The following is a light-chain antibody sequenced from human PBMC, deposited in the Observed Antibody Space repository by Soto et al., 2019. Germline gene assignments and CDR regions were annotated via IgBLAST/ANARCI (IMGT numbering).Light chain of an antibody. CDR2: GAT. CDR1: QTVSASY. V-gene: IGKV3-20*01. CDR3: QLYGVSSPRIT. Sequence: EVVLTQSPCTLSLSPGEKATLSCRASQTVSASYLACYQQKPGQAPRLLIYGATNRIIGIPDRFSGSVSGTDFTLTISRLEPEDFAVYYCQLYGVSSPRITFGQGTRLEIK. J-gene: IGKJ5*01.